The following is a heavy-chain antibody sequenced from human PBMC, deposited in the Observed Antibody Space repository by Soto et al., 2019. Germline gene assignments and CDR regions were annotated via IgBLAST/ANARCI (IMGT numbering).Heavy chain of an antibody. CDR3: ARPTYYYGDYFF. V-gene: IGHV1-18*01. CDR1: GYTFTSYG. Sequence: ASVKVSCKASGYTFTSYGISWVRQAPGQGLEWMGWISAYNGNTNYTQKFQGRVTMTRDTSTSTVYIELSSLRSEDTAVYYCARPTYYYGDYFFWGQGTLVTVSS. J-gene: IGHJ4*02. D-gene: IGHD4-17*01. CDR2: ISAYNGNT.